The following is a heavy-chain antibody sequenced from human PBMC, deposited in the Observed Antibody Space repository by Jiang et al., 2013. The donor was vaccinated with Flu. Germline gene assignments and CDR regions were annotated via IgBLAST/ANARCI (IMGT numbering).Heavy chain of an antibody. J-gene: IGHJ4*03. D-gene: IGHD5-24*01. CDR1: GFTFSSYG. CDR2: ILYDGSDK. V-gene: IGHV3-30*18. Sequence: VQLLESGGGVVQPGRSLRLSCAASGFTFSSYGMHWVRQAPGKGLEWVAVILYDGSDKYYADSVKGRFTISRDNSKNTLYLQMNSLRAEDTAAYYCAKVTQRWLQLLVPMDYWGQG. CDR3: AKVTQRWLQLLVPMDY.